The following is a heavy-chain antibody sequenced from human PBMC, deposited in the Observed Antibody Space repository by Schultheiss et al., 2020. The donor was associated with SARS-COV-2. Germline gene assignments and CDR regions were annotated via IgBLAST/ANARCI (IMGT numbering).Heavy chain of an antibody. V-gene: IGHV4-59*08. Sequence: SETLSLTCTVSGGSISSYYWSWIRQPPGKGLEWIGYIYYSGSTNYNPSLKSRVTISVDTSKNQFSLKLSSVTAADTAVYYCARPYGGNSDYYYYYMDVWGKGTTVTVSS. CDR3: ARPYGGNSDYYYYYMDV. J-gene: IGHJ6*03. CDR2: IYYSGST. D-gene: IGHD4-23*01. CDR1: GGSISSYY.